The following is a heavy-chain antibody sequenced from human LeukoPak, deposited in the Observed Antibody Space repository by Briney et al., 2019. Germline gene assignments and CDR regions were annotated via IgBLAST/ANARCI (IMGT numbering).Heavy chain of an antibody. J-gene: IGHJ4*02. V-gene: IGHV3-30*18. Sequence: PGGSLRLSCAASGFTFSSYGMHWVRQAPGKGLGWVAVISYDGSNKYYADSVKGRFTISRDNSKNTLYLQMNSLRAEDTAVYYCAKERIVGAFDYWGQGTLVTVSS. CDR1: GFTFSSYG. CDR2: ISYDGSNK. CDR3: AKERIVGAFDY. D-gene: IGHD1-26*01.